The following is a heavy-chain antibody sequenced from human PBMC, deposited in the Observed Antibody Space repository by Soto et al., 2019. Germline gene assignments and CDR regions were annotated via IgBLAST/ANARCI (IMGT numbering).Heavy chain of an antibody. CDR1: GFTFDDYA. CDR3: AKDGGYSSGRYGA. D-gene: IGHD6-19*01. Sequence: EVQLVESGGGLVQPGRSLRLSCAASGFTFDDYAMHWVRQAPGKGLEWVSGISWNSGSIGYADSVKGRFTISRDNAKNSLYLQMNSLRAEDTALYYCAKDGGYSSGRYGAWGQGTLATVSS. CDR2: ISWNSGSI. J-gene: IGHJ5*02. V-gene: IGHV3-9*01.